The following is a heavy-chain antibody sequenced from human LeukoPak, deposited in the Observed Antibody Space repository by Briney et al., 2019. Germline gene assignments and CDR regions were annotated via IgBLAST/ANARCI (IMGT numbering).Heavy chain of an antibody. CDR2: IIPIFGTA. V-gene: IGHV1-69*06. J-gene: IGHJ6*04. CDR3: ARSMVRGEGYYYYGMDV. CDR1: GYTFTTYG. D-gene: IGHD3-10*01. Sequence: GASVKVSCKASGYTFTTYGINWVRQAPGQGLEWMGGIIPIFGTANYAQKFQGRVTITADKSTSTAYMELSSLRSEDTAVYYCARSMVRGEGYYYYGMDVWGKGTTVTVSS.